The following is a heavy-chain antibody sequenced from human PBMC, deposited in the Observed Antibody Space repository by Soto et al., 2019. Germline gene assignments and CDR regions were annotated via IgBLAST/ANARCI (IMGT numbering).Heavy chain of an antibody. CDR3: ARRLGLLVTPIPGY. CDR2: INPNSGVT. Sequence: ASVKFSCKASGYTFTGYHMHWVRQAPGQGLEWMGWINPNSGVTIYAQKFQGRVIMTRETPITTAYMELSRLTSDDTAVYYCARRLGLLVTPIPGYWGQGTLVTVS. J-gene: IGHJ4*02. CDR1: GYTFTGYH. D-gene: IGHD2-21*02. V-gene: IGHV1-2*02.